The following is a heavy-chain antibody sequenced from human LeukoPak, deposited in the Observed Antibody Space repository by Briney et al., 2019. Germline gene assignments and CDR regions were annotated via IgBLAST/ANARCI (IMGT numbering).Heavy chain of an antibody. CDR1: GYTSTSYY. D-gene: IGHD2-2*01. V-gene: IGHV1-46*01. J-gene: IGHJ5*02. Sequence: ASVKVSCKASGYTSTSYYMHWVRQAPGQGLEWMGIINPSGGSTSYAQKFQGRVTMTRDTSTSTVYMELSSLRSEDTAVYYCARDLTYCSSTSCYPHWFDPWGQGTLVTVSS. CDR3: ARDLTYCSSTSCYPHWFDP. CDR2: INPSGGST.